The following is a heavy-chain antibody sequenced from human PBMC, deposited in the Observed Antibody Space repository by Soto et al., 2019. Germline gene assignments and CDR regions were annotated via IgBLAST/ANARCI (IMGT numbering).Heavy chain of an antibody. D-gene: IGHD3-10*01. CDR3: ARVRGIRFGARRIDY. CDR2: IYYSGST. V-gene: IGHV4-30-4*01. CDR1: GGSISSGDYY. Sequence: QVQLQESGPGLVKPSQTLSLTCTVSGGSISSGDYYWSWIRQPPGKGLEWIGYIYYSGSTYYNPSIKSRVTISVDTSKTQFSLKLSSVTAADTAVYYCARVRGIRFGARRIDYWGQGTLVTVSS. J-gene: IGHJ4*02.